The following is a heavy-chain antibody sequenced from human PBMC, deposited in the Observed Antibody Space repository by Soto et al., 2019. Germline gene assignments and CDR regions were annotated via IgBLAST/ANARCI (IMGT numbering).Heavy chain of an antibody. CDR1: GSTFSGYA. D-gene: IGHD6-19*01. CDR2: IVPIFGTL. CDR3: VVMGNVAVSNPRSFDY. V-gene: IGHV1-69*13. J-gene: IGHJ4*02. Sequence: ASVKVSCKASGSTFSGYAINWVRQAPGQGLEWLGRIVPIFGTLNYAESFQGRVAITADESTTTVYMELTNLTHEDTAVYYCVVMGNVAVSNPRSFDYWGQGTQVTVPS.